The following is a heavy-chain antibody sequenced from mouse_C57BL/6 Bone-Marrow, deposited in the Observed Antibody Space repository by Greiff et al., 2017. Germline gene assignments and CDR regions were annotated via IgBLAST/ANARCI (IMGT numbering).Heavy chain of an antibody. V-gene: IGHV1-39*01. CDR2: INPNYGTT. Sequence: VHVKQSGPELVKPGASVKISCKASGYSFTDYNMNWVKQSNGKSLEWIGVINPNYGTTSYNQKFKGKATLTVDQSSSTAYMQLNSLTSEDSAVYFCARGYYGSPFAYWGQGTLVTVSA. CDR3: ARGYYGSPFAY. D-gene: IGHD1-1*01. J-gene: IGHJ3*01. CDR1: GYSFTDYN.